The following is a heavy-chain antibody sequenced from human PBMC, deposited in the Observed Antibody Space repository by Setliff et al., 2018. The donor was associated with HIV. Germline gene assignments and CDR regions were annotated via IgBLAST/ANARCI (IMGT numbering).Heavy chain of an antibody. J-gene: IGHJ4*02. V-gene: IGHV4-39*02. D-gene: IGHD1-1*01. CDR2: IHYSRGS. CDR3: ARRYHDASGFYNS. Sequence: SETLSLTCSVSGVSISGPIGITYYWDWLRQPPGKGLEWIGNIHYSRGSSYNASLKSRVTISLDTSKNRFSLKLSSVAAADTAVYYCARRYHDASGFYNSWGQGVLVTVSS. CDR1: GVSISGPIGITYY.